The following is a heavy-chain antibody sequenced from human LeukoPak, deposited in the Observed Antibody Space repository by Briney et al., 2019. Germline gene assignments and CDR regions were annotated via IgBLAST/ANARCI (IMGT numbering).Heavy chain of an antibody. J-gene: IGHJ3*02. V-gene: IGHV4-34*01. D-gene: IGHD3-3*01. Sequence: SETLSLTCAVYGGSFSGYYWSWIRQPPGKGLEWIGEINHSGSTNYNPSLKSRVTISVDTSKNQFSLKLSSVTAADTAVYYCARGLLYYDFWSGYYGAFDIWGQGTMVTVSS. CDR3: ARGLLYYDFWSGYYGAFDI. CDR2: INHSGST. CDR1: GGSFSGYY.